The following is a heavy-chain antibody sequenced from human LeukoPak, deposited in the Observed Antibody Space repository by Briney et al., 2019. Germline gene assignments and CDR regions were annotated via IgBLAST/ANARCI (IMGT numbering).Heavy chain of an antibody. D-gene: IGHD1-1*01. CDR3: AREENWNDGNWFDP. CDR1: GGTFSSYA. J-gene: IGHJ5*02. V-gene: IGHV1-69*13. Sequence: ASVKVSCKASGGTFSSYAISWVRQAPGQGLEWMGGIIPIFGTANYAQKFQGRVTITADESTSTAYMELSSLRSEDTAVYYCAREENWNDGNWFDPWGQGTLVTVSS. CDR2: IIPIFGTA.